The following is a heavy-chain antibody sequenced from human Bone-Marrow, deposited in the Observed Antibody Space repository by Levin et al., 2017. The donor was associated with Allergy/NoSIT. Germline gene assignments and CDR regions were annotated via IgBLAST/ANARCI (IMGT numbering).Heavy chain of an antibody. V-gene: IGHV3-23*01. CDR2: ISGSGDRS. Sequence: QAGGSLRLSCVASGLTFSSYAMSWVRQAPGKGLEWVSGISGSGDRSYYADSVKGRFTISRDNSKNTLYLQMNSLRGEDSAVYYCAKDAGSYRSGQGTLVTVSS. CDR3: AKDAGSYR. J-gene: IGHJ5*02. CDR1: GLTFSSYA. D-gene: IGHD1-26*01.